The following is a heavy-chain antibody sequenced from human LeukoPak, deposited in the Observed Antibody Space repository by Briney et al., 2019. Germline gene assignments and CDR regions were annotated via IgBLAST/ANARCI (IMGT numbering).Heavy chain of an antibody. Sequence: GGSLRLSCAASGFTFSTYGMHWVRQAPGKGLEWVSSISSSSSYIYYADSVKGRFTISRDNAKNTLYLQMNSLRAEDTAVYYCARDDTLRWSGNSWFDYWGQGTLVTVSS. J-gene: IGHJ4*02. CDR2: ISSSSSYI. CDR1: GFTFSTYG. CDR3: ARDDTLRWSGNSWFDY. D-gene: IGHD4-23*01. V-gene: IGHV3-21*01.